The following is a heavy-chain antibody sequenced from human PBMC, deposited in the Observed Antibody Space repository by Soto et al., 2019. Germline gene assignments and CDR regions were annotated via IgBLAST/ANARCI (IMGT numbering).Heavy chain of an antibody. CDR1: GYTFTSYG. Sequence: ASVKVSCKASGYTFTSYGISWVRQAPGQGLKWMGWISAYNGNTNYAQKLQGRVTMTTDTSTSTAYMELRSLRSDDTAVYYCASGIAAAGPSDYWGQGTLVTVSS. V-gene: IGHV1-18*01. J-gene: IGHJ4*02. CDR2: ISAYNGNT. D-gene: IGHD6-13*01. CDR3: ASGIAAAGPSDY.